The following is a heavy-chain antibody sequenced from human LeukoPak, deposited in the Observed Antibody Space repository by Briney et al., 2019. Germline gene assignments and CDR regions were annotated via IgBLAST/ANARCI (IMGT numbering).Heavy chain of an antibody. CDR1: GGSISSSNW. CDR2: IYHSGST. V-gene: IGHV4-4*02. CDR3: ARDPAPDYYGSGSYVPNWFDP. Sequence: SETLSLTCAVSGGSISSSNWWGWVRPPPGKGLEWIGEIYHSGSTNYNPSLKSRVTMSVDTSKNQFSLKLSSVTAADTAVYYCARDPAPDYYGSGSYVPNWFDPWGQGTLVTVSS. J-gene: IGHJ5*02. D-gene: IGHD3-10*01.